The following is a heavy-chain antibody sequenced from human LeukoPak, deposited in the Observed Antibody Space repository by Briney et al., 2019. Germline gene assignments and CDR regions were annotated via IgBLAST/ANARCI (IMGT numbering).Heavy chain of an antibody. J-gene: IGHJ4*02. CDR1: GFTFSNAW. V-gene: IGHV3-15*01. CDR3: TTDQAGSYYGSGTFSFDY. D-gene: IGHD3-10*01. Sequence: GGSLRLSCAASGFTFSNAWMSWVRQAPGKGLEWVGRIKSRTDGGTTDYAAPVKGRFTISRDDSKNTLYLQMNSLKTEDTAVYYCTTDQAGSYYGSGTFSFDYWGQGTLVTVSS. CDR2: IKSRTDGGTT.